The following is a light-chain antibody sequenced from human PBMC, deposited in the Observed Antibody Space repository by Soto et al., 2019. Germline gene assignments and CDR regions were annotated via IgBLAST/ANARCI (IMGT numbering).Light chain of an antibody. Sequence: QSVLTQPASVSGSPGQSITISCTGTSSDVGGYNYVSWYQQHPGKAPKLMIYDVSNRHSGVSNRFSGSKSGNTASLTISGLQAEDEADYYCRSYTSSSTYYVFGTGTKLTVL. CDR1: SSDVGGYNY. CDR3: RSYTSSSTYYV. J-gene: IGLJ1*01. V-gene: IGLV2-14*01. CDR2: DVS.